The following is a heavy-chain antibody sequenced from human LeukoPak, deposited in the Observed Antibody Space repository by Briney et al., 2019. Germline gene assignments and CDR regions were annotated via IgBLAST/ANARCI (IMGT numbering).Heavy chain of an antibody. CDR3: AYPLSSSWYYFDY. J-gene: IGHJ4*02. V-gene: IGHV3-30*04. CDR1: GFTFGSYT. Sequence: GGSLRLSCAASGFTFGSYTMHWVRQAPGKGLEWVAVISYDGSDGYYADSVKGRFTISRDNSQNTLYLQMNGLRAEDTAVYYCAYPLSSSWYYFDYWGRGTLVTVSS. D-gene: IGHD6-13*01. CDR2: ISYDGSDG.